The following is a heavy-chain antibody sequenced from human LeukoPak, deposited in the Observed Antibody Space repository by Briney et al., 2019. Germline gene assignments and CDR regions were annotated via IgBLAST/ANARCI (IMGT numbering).Heavy chain of an antibody. V-gene: IGHV3-21*01. Sequence: GGSLRLSCAASGFTFSSYSMNWVRQAPGKGLEWVSSISSSSSYIYYADSVKGRFTISRDNAKNSLYLQTNSLRAEDTAVYYCAREAGFGDFDYWGQGTLVTVSS. CDR2: ISSSSSYI. D-gene: IGHD2-21*01. CDR3: AREAGFGDFDY. J-gene: IGHJ4*02. CDR1: GFTFSSYS.